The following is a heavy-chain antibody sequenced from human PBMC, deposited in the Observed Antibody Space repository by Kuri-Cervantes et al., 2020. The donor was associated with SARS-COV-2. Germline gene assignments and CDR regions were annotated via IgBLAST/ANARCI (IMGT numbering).Heavy chain of an antibody. CDR1: GFTFSSYW. V-gene: IGHV3-7*04. Sequence: GESLKISCAASGFTFSSYWMSWVRQAPGKGPEWVANIKQDGGEKYYVDSVKGRFTISKDSAKNSLFLQMNSLRVEDTAVYYCARVAGEGTIYYYYMDVWGKGTTVTVSS. CDR2: IKQDGGEK. D-gene: IGHD1-7*01. CDR3: ARVAGEGTIYYYYMDV. J-gene: IGHJ6*03.